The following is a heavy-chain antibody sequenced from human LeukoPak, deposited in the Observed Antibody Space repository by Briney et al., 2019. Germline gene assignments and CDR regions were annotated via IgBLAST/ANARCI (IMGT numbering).Heavy chain of an antibody. D-gene: IGHD5-18*01. CDR1: GFPFSSYS. J-gene: IGHJ4*02. Sequence: GSLRLSCAASGFPFSSYSMNWVRQAPGKGLEWVSYISSSSSTIYYADSVKGRFTISRDNAKNPLYLQMNSLRAEDTAVYYCAREGGGYSLDYWGQGTLVTVSS. V-gene: IGHV3-48*04. CDR2: ISSSSSTI. CDR3: AREGGGYSLDY.